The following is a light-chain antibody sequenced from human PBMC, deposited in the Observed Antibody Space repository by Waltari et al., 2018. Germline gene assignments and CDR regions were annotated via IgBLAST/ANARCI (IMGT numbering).Light chain of an antibody. CDR1: SSDVGGYNY. V-gene: IGLV2-14*03. CDR3: SSYTSSSSVV. Sequence: QSALTPPASVSGSPGQSITLSCTGTSSDVGGYNYVSWYQQHPGKAPTLMIYDVSNRPSGVSNRFSGSKSGNTASLTISGLQAEDEADYYCSSYTSSSSVVFGGGTKLTVL. J-gene: IGLJ2*01. CDR2: DVS.